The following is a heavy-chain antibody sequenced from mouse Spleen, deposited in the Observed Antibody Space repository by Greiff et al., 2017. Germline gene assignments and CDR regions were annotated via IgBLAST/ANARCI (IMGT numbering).Heavy chain of an antibody. J-gene: IGHJ3*01. D-gene: IGHD2-4*01. Sequence: DVKLVESGGDLVKPGGSLKLSCAASGFTFSSYGMSWVRQTPDKRLEWVATISSGGSYTYYPDSVKGRFTISRDNAKNTLYLQMSSLKSEDTAMYYCARHDYDDVSFAYWGQGTLVTVSA. CDR1: GFTFSSYG. V-gene: IGHV5-6*02. CDR3: ARHDYDDVSFAY. CDR2: ISSGGSYT.